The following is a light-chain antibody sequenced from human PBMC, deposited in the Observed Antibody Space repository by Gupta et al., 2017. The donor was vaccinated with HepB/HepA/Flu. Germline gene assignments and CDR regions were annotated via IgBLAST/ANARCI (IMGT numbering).Light chain of an antibody. CDR3: CSYAGTFYV. CDR1: SSDVGRYTR. J-gene: IGLJ1*01. V-gene: IGLV2-18*02. CDR2: EVS. Sequence: QSALTQPPPASGSPGHSVTISCTGTSSDVGRYTRVSWYQQPPDTAPKLMIYEVSNRPSGVPDRFSGSKSGNTASLTISGLQAEDEADYYCCSYAGTFYVFGTGTTVTVL.